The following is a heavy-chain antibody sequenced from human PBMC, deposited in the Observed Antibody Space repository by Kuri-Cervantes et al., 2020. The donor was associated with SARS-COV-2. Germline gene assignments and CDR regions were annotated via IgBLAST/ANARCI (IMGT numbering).Heavy chain of an antibody. D-gene: IGHD3-22*01. Sequence: GGSLRLSCAASGFTFSSYAMHRVRQAPGKGLEWVAVISYDGSNKYYADSVKGRFTISRDNSKNTLYLQMNSLRAEDTAVYYCACADFQDYYDSSGLFYWGQGTLVTVSS. V-gene: IGHV3-30*14. J-gene: IGHJ4*02. CDR1: GFTFSSYA. CDR3: ACADFQDYYDSSGLFY. CDR2: ISYDGSNK.